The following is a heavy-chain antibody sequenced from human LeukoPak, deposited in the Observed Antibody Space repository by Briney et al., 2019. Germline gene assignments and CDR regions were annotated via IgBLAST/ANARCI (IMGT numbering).Heavy chain of an antibody. CDR2: ISSSSSYI. D-gene: IGHD3-9*01. CDR1: GFTFSSYS. V-gene: IGHV3-21*01. CDR3: ARVFRDDILTGYYLYYFDY. J-gene: IGHJ4*02. Sequence: GGSLRLSCAASGFTFSSYSMNWVRQAPGTGLEWVSSISSSSSYIYYADSVKGRFTISRDNAKNSLYLQMNSLRAEDTAVYYCARVFRDDILTGYYLYYFDYWGQGTLVTVSS.